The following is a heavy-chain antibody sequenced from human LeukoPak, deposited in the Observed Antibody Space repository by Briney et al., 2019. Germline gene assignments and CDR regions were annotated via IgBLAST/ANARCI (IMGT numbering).Heavy chain of an antibody. CDR2: IKQDGSGK. D-gene: IGHD6-6*01. J-gene: IGHJ4*02. CDR1: GFTFSTYW. CDR3: ARDLPAGSDYFDY. Sequence: GGSLRLSCAASGFTFSTYWMSWVRQAPGKGLEWVANIKQDGSGKYYVDSVKGRFTISRDNAKNSLYLQMSSLRADDTAVYYCARDLPAGSDYFDYWGQGTLVTVSS. V-gene: IGHV3-7*01.